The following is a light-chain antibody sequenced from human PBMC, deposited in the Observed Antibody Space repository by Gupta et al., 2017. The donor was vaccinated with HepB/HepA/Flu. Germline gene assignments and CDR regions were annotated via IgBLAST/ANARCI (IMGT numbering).Light chain of an antibody. CDR1: SGINVGTYR. J-gene: IGLJ3*02. CDR2: YKSDSDN. V-gene: IGLV5-45*02. Sequence: QAVLPQPSSLYASPGASASLTCTLRSGINVGTYRIYWYQQKPGSPPQYLLRYKSDSDNQQGSGVPSRFSGSKVASANAGILLISVLKSEDEADYYCMIWHSSAWVFGGGTKLTVL. CDR3: MIWHSSAWV.